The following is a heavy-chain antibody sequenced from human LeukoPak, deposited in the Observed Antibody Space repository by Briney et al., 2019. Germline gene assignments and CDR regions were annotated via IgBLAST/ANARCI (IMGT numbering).Heavy chain of an antibody. V-gene: IGHV1-2*04. CDR1: GYTFTVYY. Sequence: ASVNVSCTASGYTFTVYYMHWVRQAPGQGLEWMGWINPNSGGTNYAQKFQGWVTMTRDTSISTAYMELSRLRSDDTAVYYCARAGTGGSSGWYDWFDPWGQGTLVTVSS. D-gene: IGHD6-19*01. CDR2: INPNSGGT. CDR3: ARAGTGGSSGWYDWFDP. J-gene: IGHJ5*02.